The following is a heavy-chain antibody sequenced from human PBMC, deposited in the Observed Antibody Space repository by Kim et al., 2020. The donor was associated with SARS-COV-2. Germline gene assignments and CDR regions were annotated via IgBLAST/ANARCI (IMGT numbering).Heavy chain of an antibody. CDR3: ARDRSRVTGAGGPLGWFEP. CDR1: GFTFSSYW. D-gene: IGHD5-18*01. CDR2: IKQDGSEK. V-gene: IGHV3-7*01. Sequence: GGSLRLSCAASGFTFSSYWMSWVRQAPGKGLEWVANIKQDGSEKYYVDSVKGRFTISRDNAKNSLYLQMNSLRAEDTAVYYCARDRSRVTGAGGPLGWFEPWGQGTLVTVSS. J-gene: IGHJ5*02.